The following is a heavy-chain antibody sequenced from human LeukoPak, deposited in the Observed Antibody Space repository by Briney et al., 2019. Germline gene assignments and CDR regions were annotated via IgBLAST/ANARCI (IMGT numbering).Heavy chain of an antibody. Sequence: GGSLRLSCAASEISFSSSWMHWVRQGPGKGLVWVSRVNSDGTRTNYADSVKGRFAISRDNSKNTLYLQMNSLRAEDTAVYYCAREGVPAAIVFDYWGQGTLVTVSS. CDR3: AREGVPAAIVFDY. CDR2: VNSDGTRT. D-gene: IGHD2-2*01. CDR1: EISFSSSW. J-gene: IGHJ4*02. V-gene: IGHV3-74*01.